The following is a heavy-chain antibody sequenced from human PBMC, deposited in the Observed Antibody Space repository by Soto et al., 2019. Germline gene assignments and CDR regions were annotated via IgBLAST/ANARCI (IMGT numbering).Heavy chain of an antibody. V-gene: IGHV3-48*02. D-gene: IGHD2-2*01. CDR3: ARDHTSSVHCNSTFYYPGPYYFDS. Sequence: GGSLRLSCAASGFTFSSYSLNWVRQAPGKGLEWISYISSTSTTTFYAISVEGRFTISRDNAKNSVYLQMNGLRDEDTAVYYCARDHTSSVHCNSTFYYPGPYYFDSWGQGTLVTVSS. CDR2: ISSTSTTT. J-gene: IGHJ4*02. CDR1: GFTFSSYS.